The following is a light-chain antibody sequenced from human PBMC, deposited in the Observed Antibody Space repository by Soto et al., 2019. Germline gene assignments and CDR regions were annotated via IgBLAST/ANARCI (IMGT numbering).Light chain of an antibody. CDR1: QSINSW. J-gene: IGKJ1*01. Sequence: DIQMTQSPSTLFASVGDRVTVTCRASQSINSWLAWYQQKPGKAPKLLIYDASSLQSGVPSRFTGSGFGTEFTLTISSLQPDDFATYYCQQYHRYSRTFGQGTKVEIK. CDR2: DAS. CDR3: QQYHRYSRT. V-gene: IGKV1-5*01.